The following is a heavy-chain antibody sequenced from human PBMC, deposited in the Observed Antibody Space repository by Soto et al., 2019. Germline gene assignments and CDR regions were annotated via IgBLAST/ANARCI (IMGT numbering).Heavy chain of an antibody. V-gene: IGHV1-8*01. Sequence: ASVKVSCRASGYTFTSYDINWVRQATGQGLEWMGWMNPNSGNTGYAQKFQGRVTMTRNTSISTAYMELSSLRSENTAVYYCARYRECSSTSCYTASYYYYGMDVWGQGTTVTVSS. CDR3: ARYRECSSTSCYTASYYYYGMDV. D-gene: IGHD2-2*02. CDR1: GYTFTSYD. CDR2: MNPNSGNT. J-gene: IGHJ6*02.